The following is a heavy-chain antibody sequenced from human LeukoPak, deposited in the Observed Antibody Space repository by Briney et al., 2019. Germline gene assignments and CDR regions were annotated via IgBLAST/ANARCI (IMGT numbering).Heavy chain of an antibody. V-gene: IGHV3-30-3*01. CDR2: ISYDGSNK. J-gene: IGHJ4*02. CDR3: ARAEYYYDSSVDY. Sequence: SGGSLRLSCAASGFTFSSYAMHWVRQAPGKGLEWVAVISYDGSNKYYADSVKGRFTISRDNSKNTLYLQMNSLRAEDTAVYYCARAEYYYDSSVDYWGQGTLVTVSS. D-gene: IGHD3-22*01. CDR1: GFTFSSYA.